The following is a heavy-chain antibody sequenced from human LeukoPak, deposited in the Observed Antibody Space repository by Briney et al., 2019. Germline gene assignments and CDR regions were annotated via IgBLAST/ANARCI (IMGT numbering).Heavy chain of an antibody. D-gene: IGHD3-10*01. CDR2: ISGSGGST. V-gene: IGHV3-23*01. Sequence: GGSLRLSCAASGFSFNFHAMHWVRQAPGKGLEWVSAISGSGGSTYYADSVKGRFTISRDNSKNTLYLQMNSLRAEDTAVYYCAKGSYGSGRGGGYDYWGQGTLVTVSS. CDR1: GFSFNFHA. J-gene: IGHJ4*02. CDR3: AKGSYGSGRGGGYDY.